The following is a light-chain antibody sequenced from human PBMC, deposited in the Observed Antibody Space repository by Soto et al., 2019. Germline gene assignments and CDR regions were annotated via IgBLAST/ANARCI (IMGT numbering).Light chain of an antibody. CDR2: KAS. Sequence: DIQMTQSPSTLSASIGDRVTITCRASQNIDTWLAWYHQKPGQAPNLLIYKASILQIGVPSRFRGSGSGTEFSLTINSLQPDDFATYYCHKSVPYTFGQGTKLEI. CDR1: QNIDTW. J-gene: IGKJ2*01. V-gene: IGKV1-5*03. CDR3: HKSVPYT.